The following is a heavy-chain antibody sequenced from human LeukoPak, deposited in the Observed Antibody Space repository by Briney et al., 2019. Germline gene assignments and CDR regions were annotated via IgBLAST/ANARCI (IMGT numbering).Heavy chain of an antibody. V-gene: IGHV3-21*01. D-gene: IGHD3-22*01. J-gene: IGHJ4*02. CDR2: ISTSSSYI. CDR1: GFTFSTYS. CDR3: ARDYDSSGYYPDY. Sequence: GGSLRLSCAASGFTFSTYSMNRVRQAPGKGLEWVSSISTSSSYIYYADSVKGRFTISRDNAKNSLYLQMNSLRAEDTALYYCARDYDSSGYYPDYWGQGTLVTVSS.